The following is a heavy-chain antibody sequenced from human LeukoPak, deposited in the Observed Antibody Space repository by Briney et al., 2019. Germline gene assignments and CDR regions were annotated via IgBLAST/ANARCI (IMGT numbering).Heavy chain of an antibody. CDR2: ISAYNGNT. D-gene: IGHD3-3*01. CDR1: GYTFTSYG. Sequence: ASVKVSCKASGYTFTSYGISWVRPAPGQGLEWMGWISAYNGNTNYAQKLQGRVTMTTDTSTSTAYMELRSLRSDDTAVYYCARGRYDFWSGYYSSFDYWGQGTLVTVSS. J-gene: IGHJ4*02. V-gene: IGHV1-18*01. CDR3: ARGRYDFWSGYYSSFDY.